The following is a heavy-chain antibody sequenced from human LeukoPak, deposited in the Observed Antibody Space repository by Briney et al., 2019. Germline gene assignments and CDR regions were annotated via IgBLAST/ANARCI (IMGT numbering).Heavy chain of an antibody. J-gene: IGHJ4*02. CDR3: ARALGGSSLEDY. CDR2: FDPEDGET. D-gene: IGHD6-13*01. V-gene: IGHV1-24*01. CDR1: GYTLTELS. Sequence: ASVKVSCKVSGYTLTELSMHWVRQAPGKGLEWMGGFDPEDGETIYAQKFQGRVTMTRDTSISTAYMELSRLRSDDTAVYYCARALGGSSLEDYWGQGTLVTVSS.